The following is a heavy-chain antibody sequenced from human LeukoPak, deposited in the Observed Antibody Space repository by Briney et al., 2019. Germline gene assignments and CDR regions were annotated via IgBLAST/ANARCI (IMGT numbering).Heavy chain of an antibody. D-gene: IGHD3-22*01. Sequence: PSETLSLTCTVSGGSISSYYWSWIRQPPGKGLEWIGYMYYRGSTNHNPSLKSRVTISVDTSKNQFSLKLSSVTAADTAVYYCARDRHNYYDSSGPHYGGFDYWGQGTLVTVSS. J-gene: IGHJ4*02. CDR3: ARDRHNYYDSSGPHYGGFDY. CDR1: GGSISSYY. CDR2: MYYRGST. V-gene: IGHV4-59*12.